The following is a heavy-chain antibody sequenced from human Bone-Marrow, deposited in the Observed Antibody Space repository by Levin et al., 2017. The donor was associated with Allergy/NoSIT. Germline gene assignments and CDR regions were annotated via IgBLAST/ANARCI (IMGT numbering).Heavy chain of an antibody. Sequence: SETLSLTCTVSGGSISSGGYYWGWIRQPPGKGLEWIGSSSNSGDTYYNPSLKSRVSIPVDTSKNQFSLKLSSVTAADTARYYCARYGGGTYYGFESWGQGTLVTVSS. V-gene: IGHV4-39*01. CDR3: ARYGGGTYYGFES. J-gene: IGHJ4*02. D-gene: IGHD3-16*01. CDR2: SSNSGDT. CDR1: GGSISSGGYY.